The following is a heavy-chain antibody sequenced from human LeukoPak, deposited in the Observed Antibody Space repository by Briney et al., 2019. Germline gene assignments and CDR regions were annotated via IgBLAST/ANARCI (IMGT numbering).Heavy chain of an antibody. CDR2: ISSSSSYI. Sequence: PGGSLRLSCAASGFTFDDYGMSWVRQAPGKGLEWVSSISSSSSYIYYADSVKGRFTISRDNAKNSLYLQMNSLRAEDTVVYYCARDREYYDSNGYLNYYMDVWGKGTTVTVSS. J-gene: IGHJ6*03. CDR1: GFTFDDYG. V-gene: IGHV3-21*01. CDR3: ARDREYYDSNGYLNYYMDV. D-gene: IGHD3-22*01.